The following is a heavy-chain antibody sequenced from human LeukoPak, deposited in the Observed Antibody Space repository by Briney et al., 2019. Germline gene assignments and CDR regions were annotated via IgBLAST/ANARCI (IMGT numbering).Heavy chain of an antibody. J-gene: IGHJ4*02. V-gene: IGHV4-30-2*01. Sequence: SQTLSLTCAVSGGSISSGGYSWSWLRQPPGKGLEWIGYIYHSGSTYYNPSLKSRVTISVDRSKNQFSLKLSSVTAADTAVYYCARGASVMPYFDYWGQGTLVTVSS. D-gene: IGHD1-26*01. CDR1: GGSISSGGYS. CDR3: ARGASVMPYFDY. CDR2: IYHSGST.